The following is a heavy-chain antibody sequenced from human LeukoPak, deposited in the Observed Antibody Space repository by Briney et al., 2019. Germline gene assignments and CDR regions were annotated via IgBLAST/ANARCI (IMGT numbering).Heavy chain of an antibody. CDR2: IYTSGST. D-gene: IGHD3-10*01. Sequence: SETLSLTCTVFGGSISSYYWSWIRQPAGKGLEWIGRIYTSGSTNYNPSLKSRVTMSVDTSRNQFSLKLSSVTAADTAVYYCARDPGYYGSGSRGAFDSWGQGTLVTVSS. CDR1: GGSISSYY. CDR3: ARDPGYYGSGSRGAFDS. J-gene: IGHJ4*02. V-gene: IGHV4-4*07.